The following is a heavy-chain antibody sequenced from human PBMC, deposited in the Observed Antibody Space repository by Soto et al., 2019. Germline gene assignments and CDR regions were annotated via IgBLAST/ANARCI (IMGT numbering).Heavy chain of an antibody. J-gene: IGHJ4*02. Sequence: QVQLVQSGAEVKKPGASVKVSCKASGYTFTSYDINWVRQATGQGLEWMGWMNPNSGNTVYAQKFQGRVTMTRNTAISTADMELSSLRSDYTAVYYGAIERSYGRAYWGQGTLVTVSS. CDR2: MNPNSGNT. CDR3: AIERSYGRAY. V-gene: IGHV1-8*01. D-gene: IGHD5-18*01. CDR1: GYTFTSYD.